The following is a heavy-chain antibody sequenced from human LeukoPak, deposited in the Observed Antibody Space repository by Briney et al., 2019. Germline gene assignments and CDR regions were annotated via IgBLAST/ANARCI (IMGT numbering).Heavy chain of an antibody. CDR2: ISYDGSNK. CDR1: GFTFSSYA. J-gene: IGHJ6*02. V-gene: IGHV3-30-3*01. CDR3: ARALVTVQVERRVYYQYYGMDV. D-gene: IGHD1-1*01. Sequence: GSLRLSCAASGFTFSSYAMHWVRQAPGKGLEWVAVISYDGSNKYYADSVKGRFTISRDNSKNTLYLQMNSLRGEDTAVYYCARALVTVQVERRVYYQYYGMDVWGQGTTVTVSS.